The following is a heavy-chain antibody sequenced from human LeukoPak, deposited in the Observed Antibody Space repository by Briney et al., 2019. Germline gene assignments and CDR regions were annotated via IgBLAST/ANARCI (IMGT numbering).Heavy chain of an antibody. CDR1: GFTLSSYA. Sequence: GGSLRLSCAASGFTLSSYAMGWVRQAPGKGLEWVSAISGSGGSTYYADSVKGRFTISRDNSKNTLYLQMNSLRAEDTAVYYCAKSPQVVVFDYWGQGTLVTVSS. CDR2: ISGSGGST. CDR3: AKSPQVVVFDY. V-gene: IGHV3-23*01. J-gene: IGHJ4*02. D-gene: IGHD2-15*01.